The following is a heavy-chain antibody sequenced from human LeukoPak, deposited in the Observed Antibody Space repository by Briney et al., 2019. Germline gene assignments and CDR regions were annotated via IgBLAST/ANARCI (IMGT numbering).Heavy chain of an antibody. J-gene: IGHJ4*02. D-gene: IGHD3-22*01. CDR2: ISGSGGST. CDR3: AKTSSYDGSGDYFDY. Sequence: GGSLRLSCAASGFTFSSYATSWVRQAPGKGLEWVSIISGSGGSTYYADSVKGRFTISRDNSKNTLYLQMNSLRAEDTAVYYCAKTSSYDGSGDYFDYWGPGTLVTVSS. CDR1: GFTFSSYA. V-gene: IGHV3-23*01.